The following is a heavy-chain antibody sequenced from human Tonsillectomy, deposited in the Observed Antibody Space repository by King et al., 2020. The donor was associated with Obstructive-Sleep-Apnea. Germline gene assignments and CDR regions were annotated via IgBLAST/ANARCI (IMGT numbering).Heavy chain of an antibody. CDR2: ISYDGSNK. CDR3: ARENPPSTPSIAVAMDY. CDR1: GFTFSSYA. V-gene: IGHV3-30*04. Sequence: QLVQSGGGVVQPGRSLRLSCAASGFTFSSYAMHWVRQAPGKGLEWVAVISYDGSNKYYADSVKGRFTISRDNSKNTLYLQMNSLRAEDTAVYYCARENPPSTPSIAVAMDYWGQGTLVTVSS. J-gene: IGHJ4*02. D-gene: IGHD6-19*01.